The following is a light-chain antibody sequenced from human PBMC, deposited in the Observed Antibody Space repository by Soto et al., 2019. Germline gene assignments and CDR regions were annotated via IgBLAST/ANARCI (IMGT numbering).Light chain of an antibody. CDR2: DAS. Sequence: EIVLTQSPATLSLSPGERATLSCRASQSFSDYLAWYQQKPGQAPRLLIYDASRRATGIPARCSGSGSGTDFTLTITSLEPADFAVYYCQQRSSWSLTFGQGTRVEIK. CDR3: QQRSSWSLT. V-gene: IGKV3-11*01. CDR1: QSFSDY. J-gene: IGKJ5*01.